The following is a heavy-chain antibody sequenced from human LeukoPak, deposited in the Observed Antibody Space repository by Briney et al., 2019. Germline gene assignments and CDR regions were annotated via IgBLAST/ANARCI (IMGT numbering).Heavy chain of an antibody. D-gene: IGHD2-2*01. CDR3: ARDVGYCSSTSCYLPDY. V-gene: IGHV1-18*01. CDR1: GYTFTIYG. J-gene: IGHJ4*02. Sequence: GASVTVSFKASGYTFTIYGISWVRQAPGQGVEGMGWISAYNGNTNYAQKLQGRVTMTTDTSTSTAYMELRSLRSDDTAVYYCARDVGYCSSTSCYLPDYWGQGTLVTVSS. CDR2: ISAYNGNT.